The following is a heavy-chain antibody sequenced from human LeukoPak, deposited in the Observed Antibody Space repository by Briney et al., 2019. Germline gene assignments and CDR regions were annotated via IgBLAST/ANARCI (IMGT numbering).Heavy chain of an antibody. CDR3: SHRDSSGDRSTIDS. CDR2: ISGSGCSK. Sequence: GWSLTLSCPASGLAFSSYAMSWLRQAPGKGLEWVSAISGSGCSKSYADSVKGRFTISRDNSKNTLYLQIDSLRAEDTAVYFCSHRDSSGDRSTIDSWGLGTLVTVSS. D-gene: IGHD3-22*01. CDR1: GLAFSSYA. V-gene: IGHV3-23*01. J-gene: IGHJ4*02.